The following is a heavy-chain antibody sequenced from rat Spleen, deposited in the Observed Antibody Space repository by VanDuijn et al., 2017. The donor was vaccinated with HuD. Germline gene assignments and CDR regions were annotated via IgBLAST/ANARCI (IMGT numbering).Heavy chain of an antibody. D-gene: IGHD1-2*01. V-gene: IGHV5-29*01. CDR1: GFTFSDYY. CDR3: ARPIPGGGFAY. CDR2: ISYDDSST. J-gene: IGHJ3*01. Sequence: EVQLVESDGGLVQPGRSLKLSCAASGFTFSDYYMAWVRQAPTKGLEWVATISYDDSSTYYRDSVKGRFTISRDNAKSTLYLQMDSLRSEDTATYYCARPIPGGGFAYWGRGTLVTVSS.